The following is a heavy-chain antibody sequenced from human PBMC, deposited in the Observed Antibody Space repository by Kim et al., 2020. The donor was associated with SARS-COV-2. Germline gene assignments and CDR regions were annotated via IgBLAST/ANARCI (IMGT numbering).Heavy chain of an antibody. D-gene: IGHD3-10*01. J-gene: IGHJ4*02. Sequence: SETLYLTCTVSHDSVSSGSYHWSWIRQPPGNGLEWIGQSGSTKYNPPLASRATIPLDTSKNQFSLKVTSVTAADTAVYYCVTYRAGGGGAGFWGQGILVTVSS. CDR2: SGST. CDR1: HDSVSSGSYH. CDR3: VTYRAGGGGAGF. V-gene: IGHV4-61*01.